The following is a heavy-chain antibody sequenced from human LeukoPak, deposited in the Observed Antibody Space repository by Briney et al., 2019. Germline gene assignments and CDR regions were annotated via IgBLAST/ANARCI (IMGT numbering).Heavy chain of an antibody. CDR1: GFTFSSYS. Sequence: GGSLRLSCAASGFTFSSYSMNWVRQAPGKGLEWVSYISSSSTIYYADSVKGRFTISRDNAKNSLYLQMNSLRAEDTAVYYCARDGIAATGFDPWGQGTLVTVSS. V-gene: IGHV3-48*01. CDR2: ISSSSTI. CDR3: ARDGIAATGFDP. D-gene: IGHD6-13*01. J-gene: IGHJ5*02.